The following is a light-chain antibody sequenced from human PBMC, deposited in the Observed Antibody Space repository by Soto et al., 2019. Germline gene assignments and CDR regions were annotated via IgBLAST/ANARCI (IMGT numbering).Light chain of an antibody. Sequence: DIRMTQSPSTLSASVGDRVTITCRASQSISSWLAWYQQKPGIPPKLLIYDVSALIRGVPSRFSGSGSGTEFTLTISSLQPDDFATYYCQQYDSYSATFGQGTKVDIK. J-gene: IGKJ1*01. CDR1: QSISSW. V-gene: IGKV1-5*01. CDR3: QQYDSYSAT. CDR2: DVS.